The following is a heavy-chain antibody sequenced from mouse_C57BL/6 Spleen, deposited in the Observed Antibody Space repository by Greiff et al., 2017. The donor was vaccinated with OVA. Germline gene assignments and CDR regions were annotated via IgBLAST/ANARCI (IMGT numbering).Heavy chain of an antibody. J-gene: IGHJ3*01. Sequence: QVQLQQPGAELVRPGSSVKLSCKASGYTFTSYWMDWVKQRPGQGLEWIGNIYPSDSETHYNQKFKDKATLTVDKSSSTAYMQLSSLTSEDSAVYYCARYDGYYEGFAYWGQGTLVTVSA. CDR3: ARYDGYYEGFAY. V-gene: IGHV1-61*01. CDR2: IYPSDSET. CDR1: GYTFTSYW. D-gene: IGHD2-3*01.